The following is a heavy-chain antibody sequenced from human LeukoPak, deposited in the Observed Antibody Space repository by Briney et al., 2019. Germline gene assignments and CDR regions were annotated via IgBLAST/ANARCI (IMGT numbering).Heavy chain of an antibody. CDR1: GYTFTSYY. CDR3: ARDLTPTAVAGTLPYNWFDP. D-gene: IGHD6-19*01. J-gene: IGHJ5*02. CDR2: INPSGGST. V-gene: IGHV1-46*01. Sequence: ASVKVSCKASGYTFTSYYMHWVRQAPGQGLEWMGIINPSGGSTSYAQKFQGRVTMTRDTSTSTVYMELSSLRSEDTAVYYCARDLTPTAVAGTLPYNWFDPWGQGTLVTVS.